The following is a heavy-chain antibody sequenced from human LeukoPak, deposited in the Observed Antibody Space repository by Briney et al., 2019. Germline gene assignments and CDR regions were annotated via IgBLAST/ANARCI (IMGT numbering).Heavy chain of an antibody. V-gene: IGHV3-30*04. CDR1: GCTFSSYA. Sequence: PGRSLRLSCAASGCTFSSYAMHWVRQAPGKGLEWVAVISYDGSNKYYADSVKGRFTISRDNSKNTLYLQMNSLRAEDTAVYYCARGTVVVVAATGWFDPWGQGTLVTVSS. CDR2: ISYDGSNK. J-gene: IGHJ5*02. D-gene: IGHD2-15*01. CDR3: ARGTVVVVAATGWFDP.